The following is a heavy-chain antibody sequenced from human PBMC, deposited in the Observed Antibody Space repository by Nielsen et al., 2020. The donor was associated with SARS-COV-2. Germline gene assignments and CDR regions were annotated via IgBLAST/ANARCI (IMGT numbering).Heavy chain of an antibody. CDR2: ISGSGGST. Sequence: GGSLRLSCAASGFTFSSYWMHWVRQAPGKGLEWVSAISGSGGSTYYADSVKGRFTISRDNSKNTLYLQMNSLRAEDTAVYYCARDPAVTTAWGGAFDIWGQGTMVTVSS. D-gene: IGHD4-17*01. J-gene: IGHJ3*02. CDR3: ARDPAVTTAWGGAFDI. CDR1: GFTFSSYW. V-gene: IGHV3-23*01.